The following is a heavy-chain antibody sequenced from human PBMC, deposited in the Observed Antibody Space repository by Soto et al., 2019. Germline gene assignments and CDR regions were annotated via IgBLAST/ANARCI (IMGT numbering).Heavy chain of an antibody. J-gene: IGHJ4*02. CDR3: AKCPKYHCSNLSFHF. Sequence: GGSLRLSCAASGFTFSSYGMHWVRQAPGKGLEWVAVISYDGSNKYYADSVKGRFTISRGNSKNTLYLQMNSLRAEDTAVYYCAKCPKYHCSNLSFHFSGPALLVTVFS. D-gene: IGHD4-4*01. CDR2: ISYDGSNK. CDR1: GFTFSSYG. V-gene: IGHV3-30*18.